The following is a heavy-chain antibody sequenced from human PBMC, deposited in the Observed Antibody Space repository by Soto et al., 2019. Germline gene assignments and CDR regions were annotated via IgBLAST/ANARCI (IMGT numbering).Heavy chain of an antibody. CDR2: ISSSSSYI. Sequence: EVQLVESGGGLVKPGGSLRLSCAASGFTFSGYTMNWVRQAPGKGLEWVSSISSSSSYIYYADSVKGRFTISRDNAKNSLYLQMSSLRAEDKALYYCARGYGGDVSSDCWGKGPLVTVSS. J-gene: IGHJ4*02. V-gene: IGHV3-21*01. CDR1: GFTFSGYT. CDR3: ARGYGGDVSSDC. D-gene: IGHD4-17*01.